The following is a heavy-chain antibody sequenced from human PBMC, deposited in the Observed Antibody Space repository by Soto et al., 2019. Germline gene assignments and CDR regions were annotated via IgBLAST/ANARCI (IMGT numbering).Heavy chain of an antibody. CDR1: GFTVSTNY. CDR2: IYSNGNT. CDR3: VVEDLGMEV. Sequence: GGSLRLSCAASGFTVSTNYRTWVRQTPGKGLEWVSIIYSNGNTYYADSVKGRFTISRDNSKNALYLQMNSLRVDDTAVYYCVVEDLGMEVWGQGTTVTVSS. D-gene: IGHD2-15*01. V-gene: IGHV3-53*01. J-gene: IGHJ6*02.